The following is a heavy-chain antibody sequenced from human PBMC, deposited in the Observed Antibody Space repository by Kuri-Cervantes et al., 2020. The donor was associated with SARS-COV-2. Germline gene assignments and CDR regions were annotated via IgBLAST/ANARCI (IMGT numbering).Heavy chain of an antibody. CDR3: AKDLRLLWFGELLY. J-gene: IGHJ4*02. D-gene: IGHD3-10*01. Sequence: GGSLRLSCAASGFTFGSYAMAWVRQAPGKGLEWVSTISGSGGSTYYADSVKGRFTISRDNSRNTLYLQMNSLRAEDTAVYYCAKDLRLLWFGELLYWGQGTLVTVSS. V-gene: IGHV3-23*01. CDR1: GFTFGSYA. CDR2: ISGSGGST.